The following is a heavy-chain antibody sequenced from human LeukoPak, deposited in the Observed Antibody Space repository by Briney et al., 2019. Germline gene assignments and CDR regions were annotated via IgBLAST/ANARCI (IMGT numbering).Heavy chain of an antibody. Sequence: SVKVSCKASGGTFSSYAISWVRQAPGQGLEWMGGIIPIFGTANYAQKFQGRVTITADKSTSTAYMELSSLRSEDTAVYYCARDPGDGYNWGGAFDIWGQGTMVTVSS. J-gene: IGHJ3*02. D-gene: IGHD5-24*01. CDR3: ARDPGDGYNWGGAFDI. V-gene: IGHV1-69*06. CDR2: IIPIFGTA. CDR1: GGTFSSYA.